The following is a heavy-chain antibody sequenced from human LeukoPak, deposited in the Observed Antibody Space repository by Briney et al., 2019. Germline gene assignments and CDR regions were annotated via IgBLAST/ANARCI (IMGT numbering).Heavy chain of an antibody. Sequence: SETLSLTCTVSGGSISSSSYYWGWIRQPPGKGLEWIGSIYYSGSTYYNPSLKSRVTISVDTSKNQFSLKLSSVTAADTAVYYCARIRYFDWSLTLDYWGQGTLVTVSS. V-gene: IGHV4-39*01. J-gene: IGHJ4*02. CDR2: IYYSGST. CDR1: GGSISSSSYY. CDR3: ARIRYFDWSLTLDY. D-gene: IGHD3-9*01.